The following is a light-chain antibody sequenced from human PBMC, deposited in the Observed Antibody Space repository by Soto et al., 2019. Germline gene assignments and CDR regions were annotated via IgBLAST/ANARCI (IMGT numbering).Light chain of an antibody. CDR1: QNVLYSANNKNY. CDR2: WAS. J-gene: IGKJ3*01. V-gene: IGKV4-1*01. Sequence: DIVMTQSPDSLAVSLGERATINCRSSQNVLYSANNKNYLAWYQQKPGQPPKLLIYWASTRESGVPDRFSGSGSGTDFTLTISSLQAEDVAVYYCQQYYDTPLTFGPGTKVDIK. CDR3: QQYYDTPLT.